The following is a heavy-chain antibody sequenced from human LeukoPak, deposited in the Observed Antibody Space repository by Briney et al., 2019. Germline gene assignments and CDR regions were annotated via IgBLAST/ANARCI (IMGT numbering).Heavy chain of an antibody. Sequence: GGSLRLSCAASGFTFSSYAMTWVRQAPGKGLEWVSYISSSSSIIYYADSVKGRFTISRDNAKNSLYLQMNSLRAEDTAVYYCARGAYYYEDWGQGTLVTVSS. CDR1: GFTFSSYA. CDR3: ARGAYYYED. CDR2: ISSSSSII. J-gene: IGHJ4*02. V-gene: IGHV3-48*01. D-gene: IGHD3-22*01.